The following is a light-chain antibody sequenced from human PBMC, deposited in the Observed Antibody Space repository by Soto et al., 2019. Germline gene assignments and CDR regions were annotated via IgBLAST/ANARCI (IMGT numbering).Light chain of an antibody. CDR2: EVS. Sequence: QSVLTQPPSASGSPGQSVTISCTGTSXDVGAYNYVSWYQQHPGKAPKLMIYEVSYRPSGVPDRFSGSKSGNTASLTVSGLQAEDEADYYCSSYAGSSTVFGTGTKVTVL. V-gene: IGLV2-8*01. CDR3: SSYAGSSTV. CDR1: SXDVGAYNY. J-gene: IGLJ1*01.